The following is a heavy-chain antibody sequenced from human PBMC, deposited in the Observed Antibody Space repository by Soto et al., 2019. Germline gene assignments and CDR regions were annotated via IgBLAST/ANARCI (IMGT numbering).Heavy chain of an antibody. V-gene: IGHV1-3*01. Sequence: ASVKVSCKASGYAFTSYSMHWVRQAPGQRLEWMGWINAGNGNTKYSQKFQGRVTITRDTSASTAYMELSSLRSDDTAVYYCAREGGIPIVVVPAAYYGMDVWGQGTTVTVSS. CDR2: INAGNGNT. J-gene: IGHJ6*02. D-gene: IGHD2-2*01. CDR1: GYAFTSYS. CDR3: AREGGIPIVVVPAAYYGMDV.